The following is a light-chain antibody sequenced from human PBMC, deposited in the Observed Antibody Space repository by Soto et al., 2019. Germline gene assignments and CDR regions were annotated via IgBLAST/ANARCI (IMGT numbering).Light chain of an antibody. CDR3: MQSIDWPRIT. CDR2: KVS. CDR1: QSLVYSDGNTY. J-gene: IGKJ5*01. V-gene: IGKV2-30*01. Sequence: DVVMTQSPLSLPVTLGQPASISCRSSQSLVYSDGNTYLNWFHQRPGQSPRRLIYKVSNRDSGVPDRFSGSGSGTDFTLKISRVEAEDVGVYYCMQSIDWPRITFGQGTRLEIK.